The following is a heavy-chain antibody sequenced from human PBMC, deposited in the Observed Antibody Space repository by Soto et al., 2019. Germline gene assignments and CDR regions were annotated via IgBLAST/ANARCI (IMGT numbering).Heavy chain of an antibody. CDR2: IIPILGIA. Sequence: QVQLVQSGAEVKKPGSSVKVSCKASGGTFSSYTISWVRQAPGQGLEWMGRIIPILGIANYAQKFQGRVTIAADKATSTAYRGLSSLRSEDTAVYYCASSEHYYGGSLDYWGQGTLVTVSA. D-gene: IGHD3-10*01. CDR1: GGTFSSYT. J-gene: IGHJ4*02. V-gene: IGHV1-69*02. CDR3: ASSEHYYGGSLDY.